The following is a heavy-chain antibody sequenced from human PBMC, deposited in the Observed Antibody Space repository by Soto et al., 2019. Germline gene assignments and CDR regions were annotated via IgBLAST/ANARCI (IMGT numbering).Heavy chain of an antibody. Sequence: QLQLQESGPGLVKPSETLSLTCTVSGGSISSSSYYWGWIRQPPGKGLEWIGSIYYSGSTYYNPSLKSRVTISVATSKNQFSLKLSSVTAADTAVYYCARLGGDGDYGDYALPNFDYWGQGTLVTVSS. J-gene: IGHJ4*02. CDR2: IYYSGST. CDR1: GGSISSSSYY. D-gene: IGHD4-17*01. CDR3: ARLGGDGDYGDYALPNFDY. V-gene: IGHV4-39*01.